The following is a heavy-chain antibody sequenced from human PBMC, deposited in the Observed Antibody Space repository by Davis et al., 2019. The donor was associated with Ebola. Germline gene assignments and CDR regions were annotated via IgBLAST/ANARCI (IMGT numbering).Heavy chain of an antibody. CDR3: AADPGYRYYYGMDV. CDR1: GYTFTGYY. Sequence: ASVKVSCKASGYTFTGYYMHWVRQAPGQGLEWMGWINPNSGGTNYAQKFQGWVTMTRDTSISTAYMELSRLRSEDTAVYYCAADPGYRYYYGMDVWGQGTTVTVSS. CDR2: INPNSGGT. V-gene: IGHV1-2*04. J-gene: IGHJ6*02. D-gene: IGHD1-1*01.